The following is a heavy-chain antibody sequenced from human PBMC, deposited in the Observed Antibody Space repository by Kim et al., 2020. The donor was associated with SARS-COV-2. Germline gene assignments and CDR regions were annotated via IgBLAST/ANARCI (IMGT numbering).Heavy chain of an antibody. V-gene: IGHV3-33*05. D-gene: IGHD2-15*01. CDR1: GFTFSSYG. J-gene: IGHJ4*02. Sequence: GGSLRLSCAASGFTFSSYGMHWVRQAPGKGLEWVAVISYDGSNKYYADSVKGRFTISRDNSKNTLYLQMNSLRAEDTAVYYCARDGHRPDSIVVVVASRSYFDYWGQGTLGTVSS. CDR2: ISYDGSNK. CDR3: ARDGHRPDSIVVVVASRSYFDY.